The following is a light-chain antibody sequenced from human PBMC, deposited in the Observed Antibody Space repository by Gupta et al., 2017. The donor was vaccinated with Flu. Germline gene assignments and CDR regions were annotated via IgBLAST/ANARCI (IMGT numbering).Light chain of an antibody. CDR1: QGISTW. CDR3: QQGNVYPPYS. V-gene: IGKV1-12*01. CDR2: AAS. Sequence: DLQMTQSPSSVSASVGDRVTITCRASQGISTWLAWYQQKPGKAPKLLIYAASSLQSGVPSRFSGSGSGTDFTLIISSLQPEDSATDYCQQGNVYPPYSFGQGTKLEIK. J-gene: IGKJ2*03.